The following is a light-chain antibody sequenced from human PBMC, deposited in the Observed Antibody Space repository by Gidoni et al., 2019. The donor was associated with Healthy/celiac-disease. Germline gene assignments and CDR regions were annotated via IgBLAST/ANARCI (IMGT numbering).Light chain of an antibody. J-gene: IGKJ2*04. CDR1: QSVSSY. V-gene: IGKV3-11*01. CDR3: QQRSNWPMCS. CDR2: DAS. Sequence: EIVLTQSPATLSLSPGERATLSCRASQSVSSYLAWYQQKPGQAPRLLIYDASNRATGIPARFSGSGSGTDFTLTISSLEPEEFAVYYCQQRSNWPMCSFGQXTKLEIK.